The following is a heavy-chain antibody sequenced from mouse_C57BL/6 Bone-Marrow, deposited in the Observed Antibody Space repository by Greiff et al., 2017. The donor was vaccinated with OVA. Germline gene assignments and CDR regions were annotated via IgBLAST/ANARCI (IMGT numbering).Heavy chain of an antibody. J-gene: IGHJ3*01. CDR3: ARDDYGEAY. Sequence: QVQLKQPGAELVKPGASVKLSCKASGYTFTSYWMQWVKQRPGQGLEWIGEIDPSDSYTNYNQKFKGKATLTVDTSSSTAYMQLSSLTSEDSAVYYCARDDYGEAYWGQGTLVTVSA. D-gene: IGHD2-4*01. CDR1: GYTFTSYW. CDR2: IDPSDSYT. V-gene: IGHV1-50*01.